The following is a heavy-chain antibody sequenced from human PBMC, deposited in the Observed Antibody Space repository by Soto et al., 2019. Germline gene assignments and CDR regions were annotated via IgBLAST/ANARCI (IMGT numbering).Heavy chain of an antibody. V-gene: IGHV3-30-3*01. J-gene: IGHJ4*02. CDR1: GFSFSSYA. D-gene: IGHD2-2*01. CDR2: IFYDGSSK. CDR3: ARDRYCITSSCYSPVDF. Sequence: GGSLRLSCAASGFSFSSYAMHWVRQAPAKGLEWVADIFYDGSSKYHADSVKGRFTISRDNSKNTLYLQMTSLRDEDTAVYYCARDRYCITSSCYSPVDFWGQGALVTVSS.